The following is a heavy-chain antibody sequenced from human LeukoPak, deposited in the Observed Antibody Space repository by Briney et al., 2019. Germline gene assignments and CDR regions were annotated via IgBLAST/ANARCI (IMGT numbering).Heavy chain of an antibody. V-gene: IGHV1-2*02. J-gene: IGHJ5*02. CDR2: INPNSGGT. Sequence: ASVKVSCKASGYTFTGYYMHWVRQAPGQGLEWMGWINPNSGGTNYARKFQGRVTMTRDTSISTAYMELSRLRSDDTAVYYCARDSFSETLAITYNWFDPWGQGTLVTVSS. D-gene: IGHD2/OR15-2a*01. CDR1: GYTFTGYY. CDR3: ARDSFSETLAITYNWFDP.